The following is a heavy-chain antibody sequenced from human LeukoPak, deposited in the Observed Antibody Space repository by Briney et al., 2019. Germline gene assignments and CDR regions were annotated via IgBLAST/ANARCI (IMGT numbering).Heavy chain of an antibody. CDR3: ARDLEDIVVVVAANRYERYYYYYMDV. Sequence: APVKVSCKASGGTFRSYAISWVRQAPGQGLEWMGRIIPIFGTANYAQKFQGRVTITADESTSTAYMELSGLRSEDTAVYYCARDLEDIVVVVAANRYERYYYYYMDVWGKGTTVTVSS. J-gene: IGHJ6*03. V-gene: IGHV1-69*13. CDR2: IIPIFGTA. D-gene: IGHD2-15*01. CDR1: GGTFRSYA.